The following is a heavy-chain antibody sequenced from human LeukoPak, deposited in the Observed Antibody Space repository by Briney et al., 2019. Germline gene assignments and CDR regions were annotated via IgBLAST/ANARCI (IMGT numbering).Heavy chain of an antibody. V-gene: IGHV3-21*01. CDR1: GFTFSNYA. Sequence: EGSQRLSCAASGFTFSNYAMNWVRQAPGKGLEWVSCISSSSYIYYADSVKGRFTISRDNAKNSLYLQMNSLRAEDTAVYYCTRGPIAAAGLDGWGQGTLVTVSS. J-gene: IGHJ4*02. CDR3: TRGPIAAAGLDG. D-gene: IGHD6-13*01. CDR2: ISSSSYI.